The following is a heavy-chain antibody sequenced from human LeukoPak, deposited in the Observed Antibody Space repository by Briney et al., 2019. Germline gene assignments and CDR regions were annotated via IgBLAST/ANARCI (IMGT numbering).Heavy chain of an antibody. CDR1: GISLNPYY. V-gene: IGHV4-4*07. Sequence: SETLSLTCTVSGISLNPYYWTWIRQPAGKGLEWIGRIIYTTGSTNYNPSLSSRVTMSVDTSKNQISLNLTYVTAADTAMYYCMRDGPSWGLLWGLGTLVTVSS. CDR2: IIYTTGST. CDR3: MRDGPSWGLL. D-gene: IGHD3-16*01. J-gene: IGHJ4*02.